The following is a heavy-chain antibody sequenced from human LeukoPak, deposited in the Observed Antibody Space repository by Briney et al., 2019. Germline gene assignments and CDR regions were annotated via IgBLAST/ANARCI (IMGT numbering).Heavy chain of an antibody. CDR3: AKEREYYYDSSGHYYFDY. CDR2: IRYDGSNK. D-gene: IGHD3-22*01. Sequence: AGGSLRLSCAASGFTFSSYGMHWVRQAPGKGLEWVAFIRYDGSNKYYADSVKGRFTISRDNSKNTPYLQMNSLRAEDTAVYYCAKEREYYYDSSGHYYFDYWGQGTLVTVSS. CDR1: GFTFSSYG. J-gene: IGHJ4*02. V-gene: IGHV3-30*02.